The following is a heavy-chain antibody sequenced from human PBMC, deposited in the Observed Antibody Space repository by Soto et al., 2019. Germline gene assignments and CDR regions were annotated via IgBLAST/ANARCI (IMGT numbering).Heavy chain of an antibody. Sequence: QVQLVQSGAEVKKPGSSVKVSCKASGYTFTRFGIGWVRQAPGQGLEFMGWISAFHGSTNYAQNFQGRVTMTTDTPTSTAYMELRSLRSDDTAVYYCARGGYSSTWSNLLDRSGLDVWGQGTTVTVSS. D-gene: IGHD6-13*01. V-gene: IGHV1-18*01. J-gene: IGHJ6*02. CDR1: GYTFTRFG. CDR2: ISAFHGST. CDR3: ARGGYSSTWSNLLDRSGLDV.